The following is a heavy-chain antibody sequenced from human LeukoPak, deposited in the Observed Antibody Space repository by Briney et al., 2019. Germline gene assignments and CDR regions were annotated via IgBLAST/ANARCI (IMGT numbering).Heavy chain of an antibody. CDR2: ISDSGDTT. CDR3: AKCPRIDAAAGLFDY. CDR1: GFTFSTYA. D-gene: IGHD6-13*01. Sequence: PGGSLRLSCAASGFTFSTYAMNWVRQAPGKGLEWVSLISDSGDTTYYADSVKGRFTISRDNSKNTLYLQMNSLRAEDTAVYYCAKCPRIDAAAGLFDYWGQGTLVTVSS. J-gene: IGHJ4*02. V-gene: IGHV3-23*01.